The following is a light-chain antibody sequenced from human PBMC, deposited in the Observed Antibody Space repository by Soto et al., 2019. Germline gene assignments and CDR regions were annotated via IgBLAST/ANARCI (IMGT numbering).Light chain of an antibody. J-gene: IGKJ1*01. V-gene: IGKV3-15*01. CDR2: GAS. CDR1: QSVSSS. Sequence: EIVMTQSPATLSVSPGERVTLSCRASQSVSSSLAWYQQKPGQAPRLLIYGASTRALGIPGRFSGSGSETEFTLTISSLQSEDLAVYYCQQYNNWWTFGQGTRVETK. CDR3: QQYNNWWT.